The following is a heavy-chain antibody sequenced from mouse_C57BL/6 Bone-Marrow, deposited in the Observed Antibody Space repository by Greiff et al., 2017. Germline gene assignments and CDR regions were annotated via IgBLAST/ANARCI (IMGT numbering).Heavy chain of an antibody. V-gene: IGHV14-2*01. CDR2: IDPGDGGT. D-gene: IGHD1-1*01. CDR1: GFNITDYY. Sequence: EVQLQQSGAELVKPGASVKLSCTASGFNITDYYMHWVKQRPEQGLEWIGRIDPGDGGTKYAAKFKGKATITADTSSNTAYLQLSSLTSEDTAVYYCAIGSSEGYFDVWGTGTTVTVSS. J-gene: IGHJ1*03. CDR3: AIGSSEGYFDV.